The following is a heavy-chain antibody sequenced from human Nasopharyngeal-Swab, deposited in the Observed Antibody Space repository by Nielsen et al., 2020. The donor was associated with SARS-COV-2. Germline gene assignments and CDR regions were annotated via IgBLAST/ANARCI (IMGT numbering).Heavy chain of an antibody. CDR2: IYWDDDK. V-gene: IGHV2-5*02. Sequence: WIRQPPGKALEWLALIYWDDDKRYSPSLKGRLTITKDTSKNQVVLTMTNMDPVDTATYYCAHRRGYYYDSSGFPSDAFDIWGQGTMVTVSS. CDR3: AHRRGYYYDSSGFPSDAFDI. J-gene: IGHJ3*02. D-gene: IGHD3-22*01.